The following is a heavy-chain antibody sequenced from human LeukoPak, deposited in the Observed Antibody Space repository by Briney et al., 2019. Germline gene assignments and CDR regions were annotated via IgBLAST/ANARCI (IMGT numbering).Heavy chain of an antibody. CDR3: ARGYYYDSSGYYYGPDY. CDR1: GYTFTGYY. CDR2: INPNSGGT. J-gene: IGHJ4*02. D-gene: IGHD3-22*01. Sequence: ASVKVSCKASGYTFTGYYMHWVRQAPGQGLEWMGWINPNSGGTSYAQQFQGRLTMTRDTSISTAYMELSSLRSDDTAVYYCARGYYYDSSGYYYGPDYWGQGTLVTVSS. V-gene: IGHV1-2*02.